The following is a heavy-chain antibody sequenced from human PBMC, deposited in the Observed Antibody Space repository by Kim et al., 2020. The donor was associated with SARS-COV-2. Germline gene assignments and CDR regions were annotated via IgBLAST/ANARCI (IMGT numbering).Heavy chain of an antibody. V-gene: IGHV1-69*01. CDR3: ARAETTFNPFDP. D-gene: IGHD4-17*01. Sequence: NYAQKCQGRVTITAYESTSTAYMELSSLRSEDTAVYYCARAETTFNPFDPWGQGTLVTVSS. J-gene: IGHJ5*02.